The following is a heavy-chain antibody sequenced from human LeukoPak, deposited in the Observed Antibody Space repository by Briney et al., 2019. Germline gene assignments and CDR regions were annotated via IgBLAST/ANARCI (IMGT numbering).Heavy chain of an antibody. CDR3: TSRMVATWFAY. CDR2: IRSKANSYAT. Sequence: GGSLKLSCAASGCTFSGSAMRWVRQASGKGLEWVGRIRSKANSYATAYAASVKGKFTISRDDSKNPAYLQMNSLKTEDTAVYYCTSRMVATWFAYWGQGTLVTVSS. J-gene: IGHJ4*02. D-gene: IGHD5-12*01. CDR1: GCTFSGSA. V-gene: IGHV3-73*01.